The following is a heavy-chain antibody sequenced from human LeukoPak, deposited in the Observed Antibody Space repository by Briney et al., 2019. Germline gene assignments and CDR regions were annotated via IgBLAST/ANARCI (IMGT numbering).Heavy chain of an antibody. CDR2: ISSNGGST. Sequence: GALRLSCAASGFTFSSYAMHWVRQAPGKGLEYVSAISSNGGSTYYANSVKGRFTISRDNSKNTLYLQMGSLRAEDTAVYYCARVSAPDSSGYYPDYWGQGTLVTVSS. V-gene: IGHV3-64*01. D-gene: IGHD3-22*01. CDR1: GFTFSSYA. CDR3: ARVSAPDSSGYYPDY. J-gene: IGHJ4*02.